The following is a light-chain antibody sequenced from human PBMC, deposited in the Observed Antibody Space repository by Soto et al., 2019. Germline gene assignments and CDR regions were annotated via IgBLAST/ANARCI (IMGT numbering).Light chain of an antibody. CDR2: GVS. CDR1: QSVTSNY. V-gene: IGKV3-20*01. CDR3: LQYGDSPRT. J-gene: IGKJ1*01. Sequence: EIVLTQSPGTLSLSPGERATLSCRASQSVTSNYFAWFQQKPGQAPRLLIFGVSDRAPGIPDRFSASGSRTDFTLTISRLEPEDFAVYYCLQYGDSPRTFGQGTKVEIK.